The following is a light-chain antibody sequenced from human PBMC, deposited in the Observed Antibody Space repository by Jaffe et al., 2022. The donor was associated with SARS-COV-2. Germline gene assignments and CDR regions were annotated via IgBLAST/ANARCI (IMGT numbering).Light chain of an antibody. V-gene: IGKV4-1*01. CDR2: WAS. Sequence: DIVMTQSPDSLAVSLGERATINCKSSQSVLYSSNNKNYLAWYQQKPGQPPKLLIYWASTRESGVPDRFSGSGSGTDFTLTISSLQAEDVAVYYCQQYSTTLPLTFGGGTKVEIK. CDR1: QSVLYSSNNKNY. J-gene: IGKJ4*01. CDR3: QQYSTTLPLT.